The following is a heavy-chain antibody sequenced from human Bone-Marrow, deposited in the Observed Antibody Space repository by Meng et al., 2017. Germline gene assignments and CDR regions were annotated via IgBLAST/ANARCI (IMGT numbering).Heavy chain of an antibody. J-gene: IGHJ4*02. Sequence: QAQLLQSGAEVKQPGASVWVSCKASDYTSASYGISWFRQAPGQGLEWMGWFVSNADTYPAQKFQGRVTMTRDTHTSTDFMELRSLRFDDTAVYYCARGTPGRSYSDYWGQGTLVTVSS. D-gene: IGHD3-10*01. CDR1: DYTSASYG. CDR3: ARGTPGRSYSDY. CDR2: FVSNADT. V-gene: IGHV1-18*01.